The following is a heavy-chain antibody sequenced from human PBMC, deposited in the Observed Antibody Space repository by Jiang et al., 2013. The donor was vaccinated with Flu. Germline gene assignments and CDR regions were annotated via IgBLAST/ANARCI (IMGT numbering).Heavy chain of an antibody. V-gene: IGHV3-30-3*01. CDR2: ISYDGSNK. J-gene: IGHJ4*02. Sequence: VQLVESGGGVVQPGRSLRLSCAASGFTFSSYAMHWVRQAPGKGLEWVAVISYDGSNKYYADSVKGRFTISRDNSKNTLYLQMNSLRAEDTAVYYCWGSWSTDFDYVGPGNPGHRLL. CDR3: WGSWSTDFDY. CDR1: GFTFSSYA. D-gene: IGHD6-13*01.